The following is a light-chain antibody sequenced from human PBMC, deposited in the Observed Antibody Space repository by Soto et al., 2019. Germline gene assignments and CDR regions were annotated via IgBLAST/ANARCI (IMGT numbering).Light chain of an antibody. V-gene: IGKV3-20*01. Sequence: EMVLTQSPGTLSLSPGERATLSCRASQSVSSSYLAWYQQKPGQAPRLLIYGASSRATGIPDRFSGSGSGTDFTRTISRLEHDDFAVYYCQQYGSSPPAFGQGTKLEIK. CDR1: QSVSSSY. CDR3: QQYGSSPPA. J-gene: IGKJ2*01. CDR2: GAS.